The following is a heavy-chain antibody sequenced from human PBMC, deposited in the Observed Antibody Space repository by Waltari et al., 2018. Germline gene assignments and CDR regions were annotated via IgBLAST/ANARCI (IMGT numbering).Heavy chain of an antibody. CDR2: ISSSSSTI. V-gene: IGHV3-48*04. Sequence: QLVESGGGLVQPGRSLRLSCKTSGFTFSSYSMNWVRQAPGKGLEWVSYISSSSSTIYYADSVKGRFTISRDNAKNSLYLQMNSLRAEDTAVYYCARDPSYGDYERGAFDIWGQGTMVTVSS. CDR3: ARDPSYGDYERGAFDI. CDR1: GFTFSSYS. J-gene: IGHJ3*02. D-gene: IGHD4-17*01.